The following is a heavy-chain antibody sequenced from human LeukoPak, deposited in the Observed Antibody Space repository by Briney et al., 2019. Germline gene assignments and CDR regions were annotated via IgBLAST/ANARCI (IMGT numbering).Heavy chain of an antibody. CDR3: AKSRGESRGASNY. CDR1: GFAFSSYG. J-gene: IGHJ4*02. CDR2: IESDGSRE. D-gene: IGHD1-26*01. V-gene: IGHV3-30*02. Sequence: GGSLRLSCVGSGFAFSSYGMHWVRQAPGKGLEWVAFIESDGSREYYADSVKGRFTISRDNSKNTLDLHVNSLRAEDTAVYYCAKSRGESRGASNYWGQGTLVTVSS.